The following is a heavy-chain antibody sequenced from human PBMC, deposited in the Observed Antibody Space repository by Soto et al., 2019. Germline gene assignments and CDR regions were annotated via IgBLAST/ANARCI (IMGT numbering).Heavy chain of an antibody. V-gene: IGHV4-31*03. CDR1: GGSISSGGYY. CDR2: IYNSGST. J-gene: IGHJ5*02. Sequence: QVQLQESGPGLVKPSQTLSLTCTVSGGSISSGGYYWSWLRQHPGKGLEWIGYIYNSGSTYYNPALQSRVTISADTSKNQVSLKLSSVTAADTAVYYGERDRAPWGQGTLVTVSS. CDR3: ERDRAP.